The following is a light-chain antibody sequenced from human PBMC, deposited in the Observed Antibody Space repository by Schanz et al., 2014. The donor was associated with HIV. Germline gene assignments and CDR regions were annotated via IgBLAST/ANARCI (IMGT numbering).Light chain of an antibody. J-gene: IGKJ2*01. CDR3: QQYNTKPYT. Sequence: DIQMIQSPSTLSASVGDRVSISCRASQSISNWLAWYQQKPGKAPDLLIYEASILETGVPSRFSGSGSGTEFTLTISSLQPDDFATYSCQQYNTKPYTFGQGTKLEIK. CDR2: EAS. V-gene: IGKV1-5*01. CDR1: QSISNW.